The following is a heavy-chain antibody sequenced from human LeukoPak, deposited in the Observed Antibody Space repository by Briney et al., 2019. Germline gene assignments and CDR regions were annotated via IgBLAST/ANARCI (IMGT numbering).Heavy chain of an antibody. J-gene: IGHJ6*02. CDR2: INPSGGST. D-gene: IGHD3-3*01. Sequence: ASVKVSCKASGYTFTSYYMHWVRQAPGQGLEWMGIINPSGGSTSYAQKFQGRVTMTRDTSTSTVYMELRSLRSEDTAVYYCARDQYDFWSGYDAYGMDVWGQGTTVTVSS. V-gene: IGHV1-46*01. CDR1: GYTFTSYY. CDR3: ARDQYDFWSGYDAYGMDV.